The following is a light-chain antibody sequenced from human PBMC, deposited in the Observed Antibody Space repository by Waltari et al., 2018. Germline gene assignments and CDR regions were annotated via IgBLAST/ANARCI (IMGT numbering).Light chain of an antibody. CDR3: QQRSDWPLT. CDR1: QSIGHY. Sequence: EIVLTQSPATLSLSPGERATLSCWASQSIGHYLAWYQQKPGQAPRLLIYDASSRATGIPPRFSGFGSGTDFTLTISSLEPEDSAVYYCQQRSDWPLTFGGGTKVKIK. V-gene: IGKV3-11*01. J-gene: IGKJ4*01. CDR2: DAS.